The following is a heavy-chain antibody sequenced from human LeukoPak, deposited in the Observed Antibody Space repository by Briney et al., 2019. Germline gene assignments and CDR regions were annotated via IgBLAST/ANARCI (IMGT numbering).Heavy chain of an antibody. J-gene: IGHJ5*02. Sequence: LEWMGWMNPNSGNTGYAQKFQGRVTMTRNTSISTAYMELSSLRSEDTAVYYCARFGNWFDPWGQGTLVTVSS. V-gene: IGHV1-8*01. D-gene: IGHD3-16*01. CDR3: ARFGNWFDP. CDR2: MNPNSGNT.